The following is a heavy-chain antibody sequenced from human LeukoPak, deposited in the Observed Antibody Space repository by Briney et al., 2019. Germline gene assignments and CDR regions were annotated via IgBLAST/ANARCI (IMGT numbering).Heavy chain of an antibody. CDR1: GGSISSYY. CDR3: ARGYSSGYHFYYFDY. D-gene: IGHD3-22*01. CDR2: IYYSGST. J-gene: IGHJ4*02. V-gene: IGHV4-59*13. Sequence: PSETLSLTCTVSGGSISSYYWSWIRQPPGKGLEWIGYIYYSGSTNYNPSLKSRVTISVDTSKNQFSLKLSSVTAADTAVYYCARGYSSGYHFYYFDYWGQGTLVTVSS.